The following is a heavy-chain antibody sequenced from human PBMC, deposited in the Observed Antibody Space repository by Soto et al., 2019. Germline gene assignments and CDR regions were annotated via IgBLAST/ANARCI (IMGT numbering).Heavy chain of an antibody. Sequence: SETLSLTCTVSGGSISGYYWSWLRQPPGKGLEWIGYIYYSGSTYYNPSLKSRVTISVDTSKNQFSLKLRSVTAADTAVYYCARSVFPWGQGTLVTVSS. CDR1: GGSISGYY. CDR3: ARSVFP. V-gene: IGHV4-59*06. CDR2: IYYSGST. J-gene: IGHJ5*02.